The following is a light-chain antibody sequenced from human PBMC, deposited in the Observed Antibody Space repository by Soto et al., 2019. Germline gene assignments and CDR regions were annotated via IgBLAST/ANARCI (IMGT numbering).Light chain of an antibody. V-gene: IGLV2-23*02. J-gene: IGLJ1*01. CDR3: CSYAGSTTFYV. CDR2: DVS. CDR1: SSDVGSYNL. Sequence: QSVLTQPASVSGSPGQSITISCAGTSSDVGSYNLVSWYQQHPGKAPKLMISDVSKRPSGVSDRFSGSKSGSTASLTISGLQAEDEADYYCCSYAGSTTFYVFGTGTKLTVL.